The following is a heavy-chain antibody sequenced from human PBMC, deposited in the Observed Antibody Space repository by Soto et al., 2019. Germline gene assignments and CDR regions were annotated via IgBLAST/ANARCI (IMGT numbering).Heavy chain of an antibody. J-gene: IGHJ5*02. V-gene: IGHV4-61*01. CDR2: IHYSGTT. CDR1: GESVKSGSYY. Sequence: QVQLQESGPGLVKPSEILSLTCTVSGESVKSGSYYWNWIRQPPGKGLEWIGYIHYSGTTRYNPSLKSRVAMSLDTSKNQFSLKLTSVTAADTAVYYCATHATWSPGRFDPWVQGTLVTVSS. D-gene: IGHD2-2*01. CDR3: ATHATWSPGRFDP.